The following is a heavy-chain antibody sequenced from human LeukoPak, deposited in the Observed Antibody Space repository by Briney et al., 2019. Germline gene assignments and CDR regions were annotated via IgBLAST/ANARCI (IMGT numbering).Heavy chain of an antibody. CDR1: GFTFSSYA. J-gene: IGHJ4*02. CDR3: ARGIEMATFYFDY. CDR2: ISYDGSNK. D-gene: IGHD5-24*01. V-gene: IGHV3-30-3*01. Sequence: GGSLRLSCAASGFTFSSYAMHWVRQAPGKGLEWVAVISYDGSNKYYADSAKGRFTISRDNSKNTLYLQMNSLRAEDTAVYYCARGIEMATFYFDYWGQGTLVTVSS.